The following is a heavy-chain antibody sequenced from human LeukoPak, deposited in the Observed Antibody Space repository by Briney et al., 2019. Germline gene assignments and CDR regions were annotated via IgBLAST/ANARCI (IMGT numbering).Heavy chain of an antibody. CDR2: IIPIFGTA. V-gene: IGHV1-69*05. CDR1: GGTFSSYA. J-gene: IGHJ4*02. Sequence: GASVKVSCKASGGTFSSYAISWVRQAPGQGLEWMGGIIPIFGTANYAQKFQGRVTITTDESTSTAYMELSSLRSEDTAVYYCGGGGYSGYDLGYWGQGTLVTVSS. CDR3: GGGGYSGYDLGY. D-gene: IGHD5-12*01.